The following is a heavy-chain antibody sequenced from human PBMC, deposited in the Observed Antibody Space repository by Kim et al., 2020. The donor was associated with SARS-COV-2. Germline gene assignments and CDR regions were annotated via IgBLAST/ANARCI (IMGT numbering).Heavy chain of an antibody. D-gene: IGHD6-19*01. V-gene: IGHV4-4*02. J-gene: IGHJ6*02. CDR3: ARANSSGWYGLYYYGMDV. Sequence: LKRRVTISVDKSKNQFSLKLSSVTAADTAVYYCARANSSGWYGLYYYGMDVWGQGTTVTVSS.